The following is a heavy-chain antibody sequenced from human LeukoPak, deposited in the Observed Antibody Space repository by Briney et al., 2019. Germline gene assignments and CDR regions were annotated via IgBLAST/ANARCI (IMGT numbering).Heavy chain of an antibody. Sequence: SETLSLTCTVSGGSISSYYWSWIRQPPGKGLEWIGYIYYSGSTNYNPSLKSRVAISVDLSKNQFSLKLSSVTTADTAVYYCARANGYYDSAGAYYFDYWGQGTLVTVSS. CDR3: ARANGYYDSAGAYYFDY. V-gene: IGHV4-59*01. D-gene: IGHD3-22*01. CDR1: GGSISSYY. J-gene: IGHJ4*02. CDR2: IYYSGST.